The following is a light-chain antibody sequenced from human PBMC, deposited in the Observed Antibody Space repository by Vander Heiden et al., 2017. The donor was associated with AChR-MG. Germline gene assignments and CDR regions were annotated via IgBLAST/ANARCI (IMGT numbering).Light chain of an antibody. CDR1: KLGDKY. V-gene: IGLV3-1*01. CDR2: HDS. CDR3: QAWDSSTPKVV. J-gene: IGLJ2*01. Sequence: SYELTQPPSVSVSPGQTASITCSGDKLGDKYACWYQQKPGQSPVLVIYHDSKRPSGIPERFSGSNSGNTATLTISGTQAMDEADYYCQAWDSSTPKVVFGGGTKLTV.